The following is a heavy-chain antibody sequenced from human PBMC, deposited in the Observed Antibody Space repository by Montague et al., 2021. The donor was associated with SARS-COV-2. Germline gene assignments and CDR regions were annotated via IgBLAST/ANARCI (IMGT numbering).Heavy chain of an antibody. CDR2: INHSGST. CDR3: ARAPDYGDAAGY. Sequence: SETLSLTCAVYGGSFSGYYWSWIRQPPGKGLEWIGEINHSGSTNYNPSLKSRVTISVDTSKNQFSLKLSSVTAADTAVYYCARAPDYGDAAGYWGQGTLVTVSS. V-gene: IGHV4-34*01. J-gene: IGHJ4*02. D-gene: IGHD4-17*01. CDR1: GGSFSGYY.